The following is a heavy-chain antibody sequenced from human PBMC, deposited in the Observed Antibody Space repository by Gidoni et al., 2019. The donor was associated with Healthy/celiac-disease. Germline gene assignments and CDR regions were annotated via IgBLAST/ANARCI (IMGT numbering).Heavy chain of an antibody. Sequence: YNPSLKSRVTISVDTSKNQFSLKLSSVTSADTAVYYCARDGLRDSSSWYGVWGQGTLVTVSS. V-gene: IGHV4-59*01. J-gene: IGHJ4*02. CDR3: ARDGLRDSSSWYGV. D-gene: IGHD6-13*01.